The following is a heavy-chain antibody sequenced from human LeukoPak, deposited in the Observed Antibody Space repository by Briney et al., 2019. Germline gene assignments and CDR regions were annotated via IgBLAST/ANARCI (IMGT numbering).Heavy chain of an antibody. CDR1: GGSISSGSYY. D-gene: IGHD3-9*01. V-gene: IGHV4-61*02. Sequence: SQTLSLTCTVSGGSISSGSYYWSWIRQPAGKGLEWIGRIYTSGSTNYNPSLKSRVTISVDTSKNQFSLKLSSVTAADTAVYYCASSRGDDYYDILTGYRGAFDIWGQGTMVTVSS. CDR2: IYTSGST. CDR3: ASSRGDDYYDILTGYRGAFDI. J-gene: IGHJ3*02.